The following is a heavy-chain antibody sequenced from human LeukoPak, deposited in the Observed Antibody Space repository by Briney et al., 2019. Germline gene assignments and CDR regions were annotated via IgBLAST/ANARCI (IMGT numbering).Heavy chain of an antibody. CDR2: IYYSGST. Sequence: SETLSLTCTVSGGSITSYSYYWGWIRQPPGNGLVGFGSIYYSGSTNYNPSLKSRVILSIDMSKNQFSLRLTSVTAADTAVYFCARRSRDAYTYYYHYYMDVWGKGTTVTISS. J-gene: IGHJ6*03. CDR3: ARRSRDAYTYYYHYYMDV. D-gene: IGHD5-24*01. V-gene: IGHV4-39*07. CDR1: GGSITSYSYY.